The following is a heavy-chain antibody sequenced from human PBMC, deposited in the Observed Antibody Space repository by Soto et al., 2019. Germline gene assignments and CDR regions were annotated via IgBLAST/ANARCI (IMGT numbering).Heavy chain of an antibody. D-gene: IGHD6-19*01. CDR3: VKLRGVSGWSFDY. J-gene: IGHJ4*02. Sequence: CLRLTCAATGVTFRKCAMICGRQTPGKGLEWISAMSNTVHTYHADSVKGRFTISRDNSKNTIYLQMSSLRADDTAVYYCVKLRGVSGWSFDYWGQGTVVTVSS. CDR1: GVTFRKCA. CDR2: MSNTVHT. V-gene: IGHV3-23*01.